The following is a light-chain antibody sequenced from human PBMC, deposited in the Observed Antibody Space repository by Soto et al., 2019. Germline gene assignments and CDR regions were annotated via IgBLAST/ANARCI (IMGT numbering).Light chain of an antibody. CDR3: KSYAGSNTYV. CDR2: EVV. J-gene: IGLJ1*01. CDR1: KNDIGVYDF. V-gene: IGLV2-8*01. Sequence: QSVLTQPPSAPGSPGQSVTISCTGTKNDIGVYDFVSWYQHHPGKAPRLIIYEVVQRPSGVPDRLSGSKSGNTASLTVSGLQAADEADYFCKSYAGSNTYVFGSGTKVTVL.